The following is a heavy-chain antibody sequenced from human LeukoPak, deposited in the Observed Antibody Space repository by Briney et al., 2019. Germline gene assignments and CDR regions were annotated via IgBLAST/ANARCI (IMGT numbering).Heavy chain of an antibody. D-gene: IGHD4-17*01. CDR2: ISASGDST. CDR1: GDSIRSFY. V-gene: IGHV3-23*01. Sequence: PSETLSLTCTVSGDSIRSFYWSWIRQAPGKGLEWVSTISASGDSTYYADSVKGRFTISRDNSKKTLYLHMNSLRADDTAVYYCAKGVTTVSRFDSWGQGTLVTVSS. J-gene: IGHJ4*02. CDR3: AKGVTTVSRFDS.